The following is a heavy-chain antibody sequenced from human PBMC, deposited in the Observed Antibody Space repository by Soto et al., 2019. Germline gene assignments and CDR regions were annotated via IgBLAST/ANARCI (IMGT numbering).Heavy chain of an antibody. CDR1: GGTFSSYA. V-gene: IGHV1-18*01. D-gene: IGHD3-16*01. J-gene: IGHJ4*02. CDR3: ARIGVSSGHESPDFDS. CDR2: ISGFNGNT. Sequence: VASVKVSCKASGGTFSSYAISWVRQAPGQGLEWMGWISGFNGNTNYAADLQGRVTMTTDTSTSTAYMELRGLRSDDTAVYYCARIGVSSGHESPDFDSWGQGTLVTVSS.